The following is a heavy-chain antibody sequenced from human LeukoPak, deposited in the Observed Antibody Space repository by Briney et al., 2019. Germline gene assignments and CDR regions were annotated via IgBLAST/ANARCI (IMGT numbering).Heavy chain of an antibody. D-gene: IGHD3-22*01. Sequence: SVKVSCKASGGTFSSYAISWVRQAPGQGLEWMGGIIPIFGTANYAQKFQGRVTITADKSTSTAYMELRSLRSDDTAVYYCARADYYDSSGYYRRRPRPLESDYWGQGTLVTVSS. CDR1: GGTFSSYA. CDR3: ARADYYDSSGYYRRRPRPLESDY. V-gene: IGHV1-69*06. J-gene: IGHJ4*02. CDR2: IIPIFGTA.